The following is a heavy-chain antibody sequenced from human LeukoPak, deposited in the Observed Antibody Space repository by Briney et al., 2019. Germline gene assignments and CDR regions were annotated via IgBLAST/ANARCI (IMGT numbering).Heavy chain of an antibody. CDR2: INTDGSST. V-gene: IGHV3-74*01. D-gene: IGHD3-9*01. Sequence: GGSLRLSCAASGFTFSSYWMHWVRQAPGKGLVWVSRINTDGSSTSYADSVKGRFTISRDNAKNTLYLQMDSLRAEDTAVYYCARDFEGSDGPLDYWGQGTLVTVSS. CDR1: GFTFSSYW. CDR3: ARDFEGSDGPLDY. J-gene: IGHJ4*02.